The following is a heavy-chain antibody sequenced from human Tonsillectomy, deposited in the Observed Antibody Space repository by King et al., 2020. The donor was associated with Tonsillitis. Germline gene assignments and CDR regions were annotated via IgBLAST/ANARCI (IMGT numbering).Heavy chain of an antibody. Sequence: QLVQSGAEVKKPGASVKVSCKASGYTFTGYYIHWVRQAPGQGLEWMAWINPDNGGTNCAQKFQGRVTMTRDTSISTAYMELSRLRSDDTAVYYCARAPSWLLWYFDYWGQGTLVTVSS. J-gene: IGHJ4*02. V-gene: IGHV1-2*02. CDR3: ARAPSWLLWYFDY. D-gene: IGHD3-10*01. CDR2: INPDNGGT. CDR1: GYTFTGYY.